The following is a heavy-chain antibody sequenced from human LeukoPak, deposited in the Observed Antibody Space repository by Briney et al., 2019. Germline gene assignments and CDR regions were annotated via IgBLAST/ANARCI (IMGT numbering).Heavy chain of an antibody. CDR1: GGSFSGYY. D-gene: IGHD3-16*01. CDR3: ARERSYDYVWGRPFDY. CDR2: INHSGST. J-gene: IGHJ4*02. Sequence: PSETLSLTCAVYGGSFSGYYWSWIRQPPGKGLEWIGEINHSGSTNYNPSLKSRVTISVDTSKNQFSLKLSSVTAADTAVYYCARERSYDYVWGRPFDYWGQGTLVTVSS. V-gene: IGHV4-34*01.